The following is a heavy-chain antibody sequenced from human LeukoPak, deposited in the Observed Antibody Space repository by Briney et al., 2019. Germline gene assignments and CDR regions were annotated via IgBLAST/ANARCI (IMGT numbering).Heavy chain of an antibody. V-gene: IGHV3-15*01. CDR3: TTGWIGTDFDY. Sequence: GGSLRLSCTASGFTFSNAWMSWVRQAPGKGLEWVGRIKSKTDGGTTDYAAPVKGRFTISRDDSKNTLYLQMNSLKTEDTAVYYCTTGWIGTDFDYWGQGTLVTVSS. CDR1: GFTFSNAW. CDR2: IKSKTDGGTT. J-gene: IGHJ4*02. D-gene: IGHD5-12*01.